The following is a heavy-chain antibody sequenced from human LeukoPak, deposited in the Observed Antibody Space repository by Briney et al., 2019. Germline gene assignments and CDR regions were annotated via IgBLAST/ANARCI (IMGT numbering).Heavy chain of an antibody. V-gene: IGHV3-30*18. J-gene: IGHJ4*02. D-gene: IGHD2-21*02. Sequence: HPGGSLRLSCAASGFTFSSYDMHWVRQAPGKGLEWVAIMSYDGSNKYYADSVKGRFAISRDNSKNTLYLQMNSLRADDTAVYYCAKSRDIDYWGQGTLVTVSS. CDR1: GFTFSSYD. CDR2: MSYDGSNK. CDR3: AKSRDIDY.